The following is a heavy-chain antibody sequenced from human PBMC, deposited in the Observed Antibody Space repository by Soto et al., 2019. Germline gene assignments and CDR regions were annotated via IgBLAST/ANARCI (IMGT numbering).Heavy chain of an antibody. D-gene: IGHD3-10*01. J-gene: IGHJ6*02. Sequence: ASVNVSCKASGYTFTSYGISWVRQAPGQGLEWMGWISAYNGNTNYAQKLQGRVTMTTDTSTSTAYMELRSLRSDDTAVYYCATGDGSGSYFPYYYGMDVWGQGTTVTVSS. CDR3: ATGDGSGSYFPYYYGMDV. CDR1: GYTFTSYG. V-gene: IGHV1-18*04. CDR2: ISAYNGNT.